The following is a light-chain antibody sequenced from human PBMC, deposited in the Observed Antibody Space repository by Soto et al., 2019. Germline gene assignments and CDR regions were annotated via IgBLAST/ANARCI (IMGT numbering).Light chain of an antibody. V-gene: IGKV3-20*01. CDR1: QSVYNTF. CDR3: QQYDTSPHT. CDR2: GTS. Sequence: EIVLTQSPGTLSLSPGERATLSCKASQSVYNTFLAWYQQKPGQAPRLLIYGTSSRATGIPDRISGSGSGTDFTLTISGLEPEDFAVYYCQQYDTSPHTFGQGTKVDIK. J-gene: IGKJ1*01.